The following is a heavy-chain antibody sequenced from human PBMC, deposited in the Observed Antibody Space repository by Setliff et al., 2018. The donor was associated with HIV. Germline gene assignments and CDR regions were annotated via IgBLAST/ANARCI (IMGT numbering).Heavy chain of an antibody. CDR2: INAGNVNT. CDR3: ARVTQSLSLGV. V-gene: IGHV1-3*01. J-gene: IGHJ4*02. CDR1: GFTFTNYA. D-gene: IGHD3-10*01. Sequence: KVSCKASGFTFTNYAVHWVRQAPGQRLEWMGWINAGNVNTKYSQKFQGRVTITRDTSASTAYMELSGLRSEDTAVYYCARVTQSLSLGVWGQGTLVTVSS.